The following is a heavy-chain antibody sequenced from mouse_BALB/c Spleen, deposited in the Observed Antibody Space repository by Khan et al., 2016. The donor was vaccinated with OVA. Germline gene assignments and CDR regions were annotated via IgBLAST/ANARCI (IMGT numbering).Heavy chain of an antibody. D-gene: IGHD3-3*01. CDR3: VRGRAD. V-gene: IGHV3-2*02. CDR1: GYSITSDYA. CDR2: INYSGGT. Sequence: EVQLQESGPGLVKPSQSLSLTCTVTGYSITSDYAWNWIRQFPGNKLEWMGYINYSGGTSYTPSLKSRISITRDTSKNQFFLQLNSGTTEYTATYYGVRGRADWGQGTLVTVSA. J-gene: IGHJ3*01.